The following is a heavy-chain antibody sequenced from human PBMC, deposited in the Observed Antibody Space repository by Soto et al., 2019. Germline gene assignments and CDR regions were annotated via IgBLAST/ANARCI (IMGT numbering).Heavy chain of an antibody. Sequence: LLEESGGSLVQPGGSLRLSCAASGFTLRGYWMTWVRQAPGKGLEWVASIVQDGSQKYYVDSVKGRFTISRDNAKNSLYLQMNSLNAEDTAVYYCADPDAFWGQGTLVTVSS. J-gene: IGHJ4*02. V-gene: IGHV3-7*01. CDR1: GFTLRGYW. CDR3: ADPDAF. CDR2: IVQDGSQK.